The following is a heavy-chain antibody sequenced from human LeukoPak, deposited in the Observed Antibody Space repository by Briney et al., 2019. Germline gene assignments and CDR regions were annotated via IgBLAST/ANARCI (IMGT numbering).Heavy chain of an antibody. CDR2: IRSHRDGGTT. CDR3: STVSGAGNKDFDY. Sequence: PGGSLRLSCAASGFTFSDIWMSWVRQAPGKGLEWVGRIRSHRDGGTTDYAAFVKGRFIISRDDSKGIVYLQMNTLTTEDTAVYSCSTVSGAGNKDFDYRGQGTLVTVSS. D-gene: IGHD2/OR15-2a*01. V-gene: IGHV3-15*01. CDR1: GFTFSDIW. J-gene: IGHJ4*02.